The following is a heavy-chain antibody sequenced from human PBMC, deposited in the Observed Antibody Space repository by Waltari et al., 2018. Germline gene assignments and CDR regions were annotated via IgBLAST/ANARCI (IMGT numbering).Heavy chain of an antibody. CDR1: GGSFSGYY. V-gene: IGHV4-34*01. CDR2: IKHSGST. Sequence: QVQLQQWGAGLLKPSETLSLTCAVYGGSFSGYYWSWIRQPPGKGLEWIGEIKHSGSTDYTPALKSRVTRSVDPSKNQFLLKLSSVTAGDTAVYYCASRGYYYWGQDYWGQGTLVTVSS. CDR3: ASRGYYYWGQDY. D-gene: IGHD3-22*01. J-gene: IGHJ4*02.